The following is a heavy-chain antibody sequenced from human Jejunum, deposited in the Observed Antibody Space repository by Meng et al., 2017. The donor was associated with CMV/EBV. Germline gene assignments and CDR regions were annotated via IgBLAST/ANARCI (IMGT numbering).Heavy chain of an antibody. J-gene: IGHJ2*01. CDR2: IYHSGRT. CDR1: TINSSNW. D-gene: IGHD3-3*01. V-gene: IGHV4-4*02. CDR3: ARKELRFLERLFLDFDL. Sequence: TINSSNWWRWGRESPGKGLEWIEEIYHSGRTNYNPDLKSRVTISIDKSKNHFSLKVNSVTAADTAVYYCARKELRFLERLFLDFDLWGRGTLVTVSS.